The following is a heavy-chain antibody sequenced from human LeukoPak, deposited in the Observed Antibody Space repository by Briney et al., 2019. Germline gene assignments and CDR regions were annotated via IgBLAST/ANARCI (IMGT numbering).Heavy chain of an antibody. J-gene: IGHJ4*02. D-gene: IGHD1-26*01. CDR3: ARYSIVDLISDGWVDS. V-gene: IGHV5-51*01. CDR2: IYPGNSDI. CDR1: GNSFTSHW. Sequence: PGESLKISCKGSGNSFTSHWIGWVRQMSGRGLEWMAIIYPGNSDIRYGPSFQGQVTISADKSINTAYLQWSSLRASDSAMYYCARYSIVDLISDGWVDSWGQGTLVTVSS.